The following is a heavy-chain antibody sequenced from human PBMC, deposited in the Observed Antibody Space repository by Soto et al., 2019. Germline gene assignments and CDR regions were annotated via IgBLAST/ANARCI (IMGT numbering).Heavy chain of an antibody. CDR1: GFTVSSNY. D-gene: IGHD7-27*01. CDR2: IYSGGST. J-gene: IGHJ5*02. V-gene: IGHV3-53*04. CDR3: AREYGAAGAWFDP. Sequence: EVQLVESGGGLVQPGGSLRLSCAASGFTVSSNYMSWVRQAPGKGLEWVSVIYSGGSTYYADSVKGRFTISRHNSKNTLYLKMNSLSAEDTAVYYCAREYGAAGAWFDPWGQGTLVTVSS.